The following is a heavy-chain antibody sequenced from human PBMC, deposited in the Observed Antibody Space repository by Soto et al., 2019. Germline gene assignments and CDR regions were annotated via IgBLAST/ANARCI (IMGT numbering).Heavy chain of an antibody. D-gene: IGHD6-13*01. CDR2: IYHSGST. CDR3: ARTPSPTHSSSWDDPGYYYCGMDV. V-gene: IGHV4-4*02. CDR1: GGSISSSNW. J-gene: IGHJ6*02. Sequence: PSETLSLTCAVSGGSISSSNWWSWVRQPPGKGLEWIGEIYHSGSTNYNPSLKSRVTISVDKSKNQFSLKLSSVTAADTAVYYCARTPSPTHSSSWDDPGYYYCGMDVWGQGTTVTVS.